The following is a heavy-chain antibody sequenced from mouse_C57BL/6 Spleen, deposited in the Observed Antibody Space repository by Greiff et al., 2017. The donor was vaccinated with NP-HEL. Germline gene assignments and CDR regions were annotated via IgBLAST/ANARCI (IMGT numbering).Heavy chain of an antibody. CDR2: ISYDGSN. J-gene: IGHJ1*03. V-gene: IGHV3-6*01. D-gene: IGHD2-5*01. CDR3: ARDDSNYGYFDV. Sequence: DVQLVESGPGLVKPSQSLSLTCSVTGYSITSGYYWNWIRQFPGNKLEWMGYISYDGSNNYNPSLKNRISITRDTSKNQFFLKLNSVTTEDTATYYCARDDSNYGYFDVWGTGTTVTVSS. CDR1: GYSITSGYY.